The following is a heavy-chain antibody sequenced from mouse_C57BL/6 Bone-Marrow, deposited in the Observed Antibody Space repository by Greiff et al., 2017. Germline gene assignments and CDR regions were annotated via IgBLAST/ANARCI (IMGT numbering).Heavy chain of an antibody. CDR1: GYTFTSYW. J-gene: IGHJ3*01. CDR2: IDPSDSYT. Sequence: QVQLKQPGAELVKPGASVKLSCKASGYTFTSYWMQWVKQRPGQGLEWIGEIDPSDSYTNYNQKFKGKATLTVDTSSSTAYMQLSSLTSEDSAVYYCARRRDYYGSRAWFAYWGQGTLVTVSA. D-gene: IGHD1-1*01. CDR3: ARRRDYYGSRAWFAY. V-gene: IGHV1-50*01.